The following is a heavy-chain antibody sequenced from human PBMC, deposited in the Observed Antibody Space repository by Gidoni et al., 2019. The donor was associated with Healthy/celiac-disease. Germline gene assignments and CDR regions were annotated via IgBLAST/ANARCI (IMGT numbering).Heavy chain of an antibody. CDR3: TTDRGLKVGATHFDY. Sequence: EAPLLESAGGFVTPGWSIRLSCEASGFTFSNTWLSWVRPAPGKGLEWVGRIKSKTDGGTTDYAAPVKGRFTISRDDSKNTLYLQMNSLKTEDTAVYYCTTDRGLKVGATHFDYWGQGTLVTVSS. CDR2: IKSKTDGGTT. CDR1: GFTFSNTW. D-gene: IGHD1-26*01. V-gene: IGHV3-15*01. J-gene: IGHJ4*02.